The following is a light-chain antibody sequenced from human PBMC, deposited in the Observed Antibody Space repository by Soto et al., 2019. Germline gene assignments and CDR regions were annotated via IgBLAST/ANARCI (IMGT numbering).Light chain of an antibody. CDR3: QQYKKGWT. Sequence: IVMTQSPSTLSVSPGERAALSCRASQSLGGSLAWYQQKPGQAPRLLIYGASTRVTGIPARFSGSGSGTEFTLTISSLQSEDFAVYYCQQYKKGWTFGQGAKVDIK. J-gene: IGKJ1*01. V-gene: IGKV3-15*01. CDR1: QSLGGS. CDR2: GAS.